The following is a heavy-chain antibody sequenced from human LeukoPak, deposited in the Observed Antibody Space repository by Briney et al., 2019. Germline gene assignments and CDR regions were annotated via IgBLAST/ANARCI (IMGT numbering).Heavy chain of an antibody. Sequence: GGSLRLSCAASGFTFSSYAMSWVRQAPGKGLEWVSCISGNGGSTYYADSAKGRFTISRDNSKNTLYLQINSLRAEDTAVYYCAKAGGYSSRGIDYWGQGTLVTVSS. V-gene: IGHV3-23*01. CDR2: ISGNGGST. J-gene: IGHJ4*02. D-gene: IGHD5-12*01. CDR1: GFTFSSYA. CDR3: AKAGGYSSRGIDY.